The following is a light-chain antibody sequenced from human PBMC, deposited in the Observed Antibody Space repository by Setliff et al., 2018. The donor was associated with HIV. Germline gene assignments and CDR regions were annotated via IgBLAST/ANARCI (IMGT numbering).Light chain of an antibody. V-gene: IGLV2-14*01. CDR3: SAYTGGTYV. CDR1: NSDVNDYKY. J-gene: IGLJ1*01. CDR2: AAT. Sequence: QSALAQPVSVSGSPGQSISISCIGTNSDVNDYKYVSWYQQHPGKAPKLMIFAATYRPSGVSTRFSAFKSGNTASLTISGLQAEDEGHYFCSAYTGGTYVFGSGTKV.